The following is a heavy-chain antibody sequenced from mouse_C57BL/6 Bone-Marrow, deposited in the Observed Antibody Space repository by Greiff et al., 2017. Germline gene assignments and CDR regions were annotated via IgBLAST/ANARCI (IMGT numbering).Heavy chain of an antibody. Sequence: VQLKESEGGLVQPGSSMKLSCTASGFTFSDYYMAWVRQVPEKGLEWVANINYDGSSTYYLDSLKSRFIISRDNAKNILYLQMSSLKSEDTATYYCARVGTVVAHWYFDVWGTGTTVTVSS. CDR2: INYDGSST. J-gene: IGHJ1*03. CDR1: GFTFSDYY. CDR3: ARVGTVVAHWYFDV. V-gene: IGHV5-16*01. D-gene: IGHD1-1*01.